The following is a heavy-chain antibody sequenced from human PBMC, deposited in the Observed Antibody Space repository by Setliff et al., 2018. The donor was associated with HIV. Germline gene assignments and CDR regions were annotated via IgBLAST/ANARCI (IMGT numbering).Heavy chain of an antibody. CDR1: GFIFSNYV. V-gene: IGHV3-30*02. CDR2: IYFDGSNS. Sequence: GGSLRLSCAASGFIFSNYVMHWVRQTPGKGLEWVSFIYFDGSNSDYADSVKGRFTISRDNSKNILYLQMNSLKAEDTAVYYCAKGPEQVIRYYYYFMDVWGKGTTVTVSS. D-gene: IGHD2-21*01. J-gene: IGHJ6*03. CDR3: AKGPEQVIRYYYYFMDV.